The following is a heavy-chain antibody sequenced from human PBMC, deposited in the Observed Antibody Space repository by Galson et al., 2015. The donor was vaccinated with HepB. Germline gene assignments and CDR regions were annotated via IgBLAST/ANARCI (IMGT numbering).Heavy chain of an antibody. CDR2: INHSGST. Sequence: ETLSLTCTVSGYSISSGSYWGWIRQPPGKGLEWIGTINHSGSTYYSPSLKSRVTISVDTSKNQFSLQLSSVTAADTAVYYCARAGSGVNYYWGFDYWGQGTQVTVSS. J-gene: IGHJ4*02. V-gene: IGHV4-38-2*02. D-gene: IGHD1-26*01. CDR3: ARAGSGVNYYWGFDY. CDR1: GYSISSGSY.